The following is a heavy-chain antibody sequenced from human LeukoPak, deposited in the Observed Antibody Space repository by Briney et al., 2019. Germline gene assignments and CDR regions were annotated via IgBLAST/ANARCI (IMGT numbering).Heavy chain of an antibody. CDR1: GFTFSDHY. J-gene: IGHJ5*02. D-gene: IGHD2-21*02. V-gene: IGHV3-72*01. Sequence: PGGSLRLACAAPGFTFSDHYMDWVRQAPGKGLEWVGRTRNKANSYTTEYAASVKGRFTISRDDSKNSLYLQMNSLKTEDTAVYYCARVTQDAWFDPWGQGTLVTVSS. CDR2: TRNKANSYTT. CDR3: ARVTQDAWFDP.